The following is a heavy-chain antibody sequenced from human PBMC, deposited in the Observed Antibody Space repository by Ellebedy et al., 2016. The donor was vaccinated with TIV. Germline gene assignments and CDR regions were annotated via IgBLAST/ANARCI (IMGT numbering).Heavy chain of an antibody. Sequence: PGGSLRLSCAASGFTFTNYAMTWIRQAPGKGLAWVSAISGSGGRTYYAGSVKGRFTISRDNSKNTLYLQMSSLRAEDTAVYYCAKEPVAGTFFDYWGQGTLVTVSS. J-gene: IGHJ4*02. D-gene: IGHD6-19*01. CDR1: GFTFTNYA. CDR3: AKEPVAGTFFDY. V-gene: IGHV3-23*01. CDR2: ISGSGGRT.